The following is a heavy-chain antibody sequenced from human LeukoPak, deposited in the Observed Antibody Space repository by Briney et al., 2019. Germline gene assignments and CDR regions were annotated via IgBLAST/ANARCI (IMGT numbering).Heavy chain of an antibody. V-gene: IGHV4-59*11. CDR3: ARLVAAAGSWFDP. Sequence: PSETLSLTCTVSGGSISSHYWSWIRQPPGKGLEWIGYIYYSGSTNYNPSLKSRVTISVDTSKNQFSLKLSSVTAADTAVYYCARLVAAAGSWFDPWGQGTLVTVSS. CDR2: IYYSGST. J-gene: IGHJ5*02. CDR1: GGSISSHY. D-gene: IGHD6-13*01.